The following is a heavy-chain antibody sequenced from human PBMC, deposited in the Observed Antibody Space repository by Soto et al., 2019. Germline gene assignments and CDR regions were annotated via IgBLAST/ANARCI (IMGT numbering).Heavy chain of an antibody. D-gene: IGHD2-15*01. Sequence: ASVKVSCKASGYTFTKFHIRWLRQAPGQGLEWMGMIDPSGGVTRDAQRFQGRITMTSDTSTSSVYMELRGLTSEDTAVYYCALVVIGPDNYETIGYSFDHCDPGTLVSLS. CDR2: IDPSGGVT. J-gene: IGHJ4*02. CDR1: GYTFTKFH. CDR3: ALVVIGPDNYETIGYSFDH. V-gene: IGHV1-46*01.